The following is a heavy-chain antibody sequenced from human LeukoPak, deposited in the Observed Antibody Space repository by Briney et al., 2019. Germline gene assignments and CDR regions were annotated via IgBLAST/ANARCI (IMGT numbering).Heavy chain of an antibody. CDR1: GFTVSSNY. J-gene: IGHJ6*02. Sequence: GGSLRLSCAASGFTVSSNYMSWVRQAPGKGLEWVSVIYNGGSTYYADSVKGRFTISRDNSKNTLYLQMSSLRAEDTGVYYCARGGYRYYYYGMDVWGQGTTVSVSS. CDR2: IYNGGST. D-gene: IGHD5-12*01. V-gene: IGHV3-66*01. CDR3: ARGGYRYYYYGMDV.